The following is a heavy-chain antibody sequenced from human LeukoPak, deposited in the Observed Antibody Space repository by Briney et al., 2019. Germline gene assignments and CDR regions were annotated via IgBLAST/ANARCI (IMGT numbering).Heavy chain of an antibody. Sequence: GGSLRLSCAASGFTFSSYSMNWVRQAPGQGLEWVSSISSSSSYIYYADSVKGRFTISRDNAKNLLYLQMNSLRAEDTAVYYCARANDNYYYYYMDVWGKGTTVTISS. D-gene: IGHD3-9*01. CDR2: ISSSSSYI. CDR3: ARANDNYYYYYMDV. J-gene: IGHJ6*03. CDR1: GFTFSSYS. V-gene: IGHV3-21*01.